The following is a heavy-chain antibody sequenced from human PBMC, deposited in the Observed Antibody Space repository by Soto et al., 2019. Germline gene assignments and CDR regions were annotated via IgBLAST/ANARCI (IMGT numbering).Heavy chain of an antibody. J-gene: IGHJ4*02. CDR1: GLTFRSYG. D-gene: IGHD3-10*01. V-gene: IGHV3-30*03. CDR3: ATYPFGELTRGFDY. CDR2: ISDDGSNK. Sequence: QVQLVESGGGVVQPGRSLTLSCAASGLTFRSYGMHWVRQAPGEGLEWVAVISDDGSNKYYADSVKGRFTISRDNSKNTLYLQMNSLRAEDTAVYYCATYPFGELTRGFDYWGQGTLVTVSS.